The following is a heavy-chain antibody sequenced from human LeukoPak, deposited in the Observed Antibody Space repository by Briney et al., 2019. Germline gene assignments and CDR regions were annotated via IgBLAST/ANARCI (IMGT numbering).Heavy chain of an antibody. CDR2: ISAYNGNT. CDR3: ARETYYYDSSGYYPLGY. Sequence: GASVKVSCKASGYTFTSYAVHWVRQAPGQRLEWMGWISAYNGNTNYAQKLQGRVTMTTDTSTSTAYMELRSLRSDDTAVYYCARETYYYDSSGYYPLGYWGQGTLVTVSS. CDR1: GYTFTSYA. D-gene: IGHD3-22*01. V-gene: IGHV1-18*01. J-gene: IGHJ4*02.